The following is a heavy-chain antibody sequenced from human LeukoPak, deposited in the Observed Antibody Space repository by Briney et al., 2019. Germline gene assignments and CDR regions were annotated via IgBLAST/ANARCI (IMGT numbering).Heavy chain of an antibody. CDR3: ASARSYYNGFDY. Sequence: PGGSLRLSCAASGFTVSSNYMSWVRQAPGKGLEWVSVIYSGGSTYYADSVKGRFTISRDNSKNTLYLQMNSLRAEDTAVYYCASARSYYNGFDYWGQGTLVTVSS. J-gene: IGHJ4*02. CDR2: IYSGGST. V-gene: IGHV3-53*01. D-gene: IGHD3-10*01. CDR1: GFTVSSNY.